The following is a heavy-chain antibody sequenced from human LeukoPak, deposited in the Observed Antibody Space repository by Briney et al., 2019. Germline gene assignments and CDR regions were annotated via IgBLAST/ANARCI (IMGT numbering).Heavy chain of an antibody. CDR3: ASDNNGDSSGWSKYSPGDY. CDR2: INPSGGNT. CDR1: GYTLSNYY. V-gene: IGHV1-46*01. D-gene: IGHD6-19*01. J-gene: IGHJ4*02. Sequence: ASVKVSCKASGYTLSNYYMHWVRQAPGQGLEWMGIINPSGGNTTYARKFQGRVTMTRDMSTSTVYVELSSLRSEDTAVYFCASDNNGDSSGWSKYSPGDYWGQGTLVTVSS.